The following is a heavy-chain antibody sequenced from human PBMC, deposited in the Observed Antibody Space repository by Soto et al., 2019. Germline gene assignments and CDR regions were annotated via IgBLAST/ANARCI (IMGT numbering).Heavy chain of an antibody. V-gene: IGHV3-11*01. CDR1: GFTFNDYY. CDR3: ARIDTGWYIEF. J-gene: IGHJ4*02. D-gene: IGHD6-19*01. Sequence: GGSLRLSCAASGFTFNDYYMIWVRQAPGKGLECVSYMSNTDVAMYYADSVEGRFTISRDNTKNSLYLQMNSLRAEDTAVYYCARIDTGWYIEFWGQGILVTVSS. CDR2: MSNTDVAM.